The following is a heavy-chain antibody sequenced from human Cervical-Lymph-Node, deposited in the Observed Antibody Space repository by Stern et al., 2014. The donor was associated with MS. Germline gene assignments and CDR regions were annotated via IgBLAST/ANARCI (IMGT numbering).Heavy chain of an antibody. Sequence: QLQLQESGPGLVKPSQTLSLTCSVSGGPISGGGYYLSWIRQHPGKGLEWIGHIYYSGSTAYNPSLRSRVTIAVDTSKNQFSLRLTSMTAADAAVYFCAREGLNTVPYFDHWGQGTRVTVSS. J-gene: IGHJ4*02. V-gene: IGHV4-31*03. D-gene: IGHD4-17*01. CDR3: AREGLNTVPYFDH. CDR2: IYYSGST. CDR1: GGPISGGGYY.